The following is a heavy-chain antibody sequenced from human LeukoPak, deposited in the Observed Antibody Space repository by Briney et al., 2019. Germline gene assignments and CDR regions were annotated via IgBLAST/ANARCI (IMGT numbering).Heavy chain of an antibody. D-gene: IGHD5-12*01. CDR3: ARPGYSGYDLLDY. Sequence: SVKVSCKASGGTFSSYAISWVRQAPGQGLEWTGRIIPILGIANYAQKFQGRVTITADRSTSTAYMELSSLRSEDTAVYYCARPGYSGYDLLDYWGQGTLVTVSS. J-gene: IGHJ4*02. V-gene: IGHV1-69*04. CDR2: IIPILGIA. CDR1: GGTFSSYA.